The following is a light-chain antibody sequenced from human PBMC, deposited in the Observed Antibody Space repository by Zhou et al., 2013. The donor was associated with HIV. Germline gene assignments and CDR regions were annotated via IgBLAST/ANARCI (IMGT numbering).Light chain of an antibody. CDR2: TAS. CDR1: QSIDGY. Sequence: DIQVTQSPSSLSASVGDRVTISCRTSQSIDGYLNWYQQRPGKAPKLLIYTASSLQSGVPSRFSGSGYGTDFTLTISSLQREDFATYYCQQSYSTPRTFGQGTKVEIK. J-gene: IGKJ1*01. CDR3: QQSYSTPRT. V-gene: IGKV1-39*01.